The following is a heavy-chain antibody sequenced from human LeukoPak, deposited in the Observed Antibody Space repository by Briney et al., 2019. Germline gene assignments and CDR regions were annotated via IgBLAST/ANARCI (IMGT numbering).Heavy chain of an antibody. D-gene: IGHD6-13*01. CDR1: GFTFSGSA. J-gene: IGHJ4*02. Sequence: GGSLRLSCAASGFTFSGSAMHWVRQASGKGLEWVGRIRSKANSYATAYAASVKGRFTISRDDSKNTACLQMNSLKTEDTAVYYCTGGTAAAGTPGGFDYWGQGTLVTVSS. CDR2: IRSKANSYAT. CDR3: TGGTAAAGTPGGFDY. V-gene: IGHV3-73*01.